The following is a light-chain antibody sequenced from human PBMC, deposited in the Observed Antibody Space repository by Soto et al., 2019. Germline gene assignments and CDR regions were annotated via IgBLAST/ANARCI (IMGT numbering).Light chain of an antibody. CDR1: QSISSW. CDR3: QQYSSYWT. CDR2: DAS. J-gene: IGKJ1*01. V-gene: IGKV1-5*01. Sequence: GNGVAVTCRASQSISSWLAWYQQKPGKAPKFLIYDASNLESGVPSRFSGSGSGTEFTLTISSLQPDDFATYYCQQYSSYWTLGQGTKV.